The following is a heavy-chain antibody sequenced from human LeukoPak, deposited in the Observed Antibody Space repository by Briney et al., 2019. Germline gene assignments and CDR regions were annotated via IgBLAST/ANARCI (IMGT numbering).Heavy chain of an antibody. CDR2: ISSSSSYI. D-gene: IGHD4-11*01. Sequence: GGSLRLSCAASGFTFSRYGMSWVRQGPGKGLEWVSSISSSSSYIYYADSVKGRFTIYRDNAKNSLYLQMNSLRAEDTAVYYCARDQLPTFIVTTDYWGQGTLVTVSS. V-gene: IGHV3-21*01. CDR1: GFTFSRYG. J-gene: IGHJ4*02. CDR3: ARDQLPTFIVTTDY.